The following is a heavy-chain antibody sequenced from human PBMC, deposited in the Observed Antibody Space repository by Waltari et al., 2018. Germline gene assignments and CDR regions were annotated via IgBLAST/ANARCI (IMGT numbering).Heavy chain of an antibody. Sequence: EVQLVESGGGLVQPGWSLRLSCAASGFPFSSYWMHWVRQAPGKGLAWVSRINSEGSSTSYADSVMGRFTISRDNAKNTLYLQMNSLSVDDTAVYYCAELSSSVFDIWGQGTMVTVSS. CDR3: AELSSSVFDI. D-gene: IGHD1-7*01. J-gene: IGHJ3*02. CDR2: INSEGSST. V-gene: IGHV3-74*01. CDR1: GFPFSSYW.